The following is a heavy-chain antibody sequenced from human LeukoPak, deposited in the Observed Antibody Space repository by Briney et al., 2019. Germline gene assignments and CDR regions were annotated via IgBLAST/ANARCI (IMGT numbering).Heavy chain of an antibody. J-gene: IGHJ4*02. CDR2: IKQDGSEK. CDR3: ARDGFGELLFPGQGSLDY. D-gene: IGHD3-10*01. Sequence: PGGSLRLSCAASGFTFSSYWMSWVRQAPGKGLEWVANIKQDGSEKYYVDSVKGRFTISRDNAKNSLYLQMNSLRAEDTAVYYCARDGFGELLFPGQGSLDYWGQGTLVTVSS. V-gene: IGHV3-7*01. CDR1: GFTFSSYW.